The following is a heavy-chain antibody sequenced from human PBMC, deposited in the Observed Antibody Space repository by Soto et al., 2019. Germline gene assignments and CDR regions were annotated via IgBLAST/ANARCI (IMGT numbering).Heavy chain of an antibody. CDR2: ITDNGGST. Sequence: GGSLRLSCAASGFTFSRDGMSWVRQAPGKGLEWVSLITDNGGSTYYADSVKGRFTISRDNTKNTLFPQMNSLRAEDTAVYYCAKERATTTAFDYWGQGALVTVSS. CDR3: AKERATTTAFDY. CDR1: GFTFSRDG. V-gene: IGHV3-23*01. D-gene: IGHD4-17*01. J-gene: IGHJ4*02.